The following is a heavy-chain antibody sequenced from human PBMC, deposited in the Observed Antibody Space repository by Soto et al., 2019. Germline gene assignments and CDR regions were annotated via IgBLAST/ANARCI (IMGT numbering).Heavy chain of an antibody. Sequence: GGSLRLSCAASGFTFSSYSMNWVRQAPGKGLEWVSYISSSSSTIYYADSVKGRFTISRDNAKNSLYLQMNSLRAEDTAVYYCASPYSNHRWDYYYYYMDVWGKGTTVTVSS. J-gene: IGHJ6*03. CDR2: ISSSSSTI. D-gene: IGHD4-4*01. CDR1: GFTFSSYS. CDR3: ASPYSNHRWDYYYYYMDV. V-gene: IGHV3-48*01.